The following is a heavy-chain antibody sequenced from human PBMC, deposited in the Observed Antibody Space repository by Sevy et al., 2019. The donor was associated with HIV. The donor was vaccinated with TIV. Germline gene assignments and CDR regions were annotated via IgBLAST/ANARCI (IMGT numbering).Heavy chain of an antibody. CDR1: GFTFSSYS. CDR2: ISSSSSTI. V-gene: IGHV3-48*02. CDR3: ARGHSKYCSGGSCYSMAYNWFDP. Sequence: GGSLRLSCAASGFTFSSYSMNWVRQAPGKGLEWVSYISSSSSTIYYADSVKGRFTISRDNAKNSRYLQMNSLRDEDTAVYYCARGHSKYCSGGSCYSMAYNWFDPWGQGTLVTVSS. D-gene: IGHD2-15*01. J-gene: IGHJ5*02.